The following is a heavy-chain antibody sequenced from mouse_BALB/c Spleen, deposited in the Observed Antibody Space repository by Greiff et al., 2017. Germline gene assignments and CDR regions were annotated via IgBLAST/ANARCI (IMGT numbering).Heavy chain of an antibody. CDR1: GFNIKDSY. CDR3: ASIHGNYVGAMDY. J-gene: IGHJ4*01. CDR2: IDPANGNT. V-gene: IGHV14-3*02. Sequence: EVQLQQSGAELVKPGASVKLSCTASGFNIKDSYMHWVKQRPEQGLEWIGRIDPANGNTKYDPKFQGKATITADTSSNTAYLQLSSLTSEDTAVYYCASIHGNYVGAMDYWGQGTSVTVSS. D-gene: IGHD2-1*01.